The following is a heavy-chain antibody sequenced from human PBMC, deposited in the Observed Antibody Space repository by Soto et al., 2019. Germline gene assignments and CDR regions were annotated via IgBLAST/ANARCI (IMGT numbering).Heavy chain of an antibody. Sequence: QITLEESGPLLLKPTQTLTLTCTFSGFSLSTSGVGVGWIRQPPGKALEWLALIFWNDDKRYSPSLKTRPSITKDTSKNQVVLTMTNMDPVDTATYYCAHSCPSSRNYYDSRASSWRFDPWGQGTLVTVSS. D-gene: IGHD3-22*01. CDR3: AHSCPSSRNYYDSRASSWRFDP. J-gene: IGHJ5*02. V-gene: IGHV2-5*01. CDR2: IFWNDDK. CDR1: GFSLSTSGVG.